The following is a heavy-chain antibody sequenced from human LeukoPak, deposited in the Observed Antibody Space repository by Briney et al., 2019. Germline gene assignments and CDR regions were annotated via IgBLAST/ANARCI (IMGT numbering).Heavy chain of an antibody. V-gene: IGHV3-53*01. CDR1: GFTVGSKY. D-gene: IGHD3-10*01. Sequence: GGSLRLSCAACGFTVGSKYMNWVRQAPGKGLEWVSILYSGSSTYYADSVKCRFTVSRDDSKNTLYLQMNSLRADDTAMYYCATVGDHYHWYLDLWGRGTLVSVSS. CDR3: ATVGDHYHWYLDL. CDR2: LYSGSST. J-gene: IGHJ2*01.